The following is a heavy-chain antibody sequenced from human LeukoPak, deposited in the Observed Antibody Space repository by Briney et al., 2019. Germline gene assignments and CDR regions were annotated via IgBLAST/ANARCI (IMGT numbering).Heavy chain of an antibody. V-gene: IGHV4-34*01. CDR3: ARGGHSSSWTPYYFDY. J-gene: IGHJ4*02. CDR1: GGSFSGYY. CDR2: INHSGGT. Sequence: KPSETLSLTCAVYGGSFSGYYWSWIRQPPGKGLEWIGEINHSGGTNYNPSLKSRVTISVDTSKNQFSLKLSSVTAADKAVYYCARGGHSSSWTPYYFDYWGQGTLVTVSS. D-gene: IGHD6-13*01.